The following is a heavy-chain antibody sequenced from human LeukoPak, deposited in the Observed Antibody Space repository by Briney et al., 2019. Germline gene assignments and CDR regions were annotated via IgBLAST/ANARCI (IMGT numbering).Heavy chain of an antibody. V-gene: IGHV4-34*01. Sequence: PSETLSLTCAVYGGSFSGYYWSWIRQPPGKGLEWIGEINHSGSTNYNPSLKSRVTISVDTSKNQFSLKLSSVTAADTAVYYCARSLGGWYNWFDPWGQGTLVTVSS. J-gene: IGHJ5*02. CDR3: ARSLGGWYNWFDP. D-gene: IGHD6-19*01. CDR1: GGSFSGYY. CDR2: INHSGST.